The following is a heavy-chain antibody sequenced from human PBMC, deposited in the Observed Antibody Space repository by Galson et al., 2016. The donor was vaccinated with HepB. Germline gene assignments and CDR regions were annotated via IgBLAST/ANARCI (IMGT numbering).Heavy chain of an antibody. CDR2: INIDGRTT. Sequence: SLRLSCAASGFTFSNYWMTWVRQDPGKGLEWVSRINIDGRTTDYVDSVKGRFTISRDNAKNTVYLQMNSLRVEDTAVYFCARDRGGGTRAFNNWGQGTMVTVSS. D-gene: IGHD3-16*01. CDR3: ARDRGGGTRAFNN. V-gene: IGHV3-74*01. CDR1: GFTFSNYW. J-gene: IGHJ3*02.